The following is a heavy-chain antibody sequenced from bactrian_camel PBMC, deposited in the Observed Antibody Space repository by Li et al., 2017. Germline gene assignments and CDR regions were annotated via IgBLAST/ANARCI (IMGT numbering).Heavy chain of an antibody. CDR3: ATDYGLGVLVT. V-gene: IGHV3S1*01. CDR1: GFTFSNNW. D-gene: IGHD5*01. J-gene: IGHJ6*01. Sequence: HVQLVESGGGLVQPGGSLRLSCAASGFTFSNNWMHWVRQAPGKGLEWVSAINSGGGSTYYADSVKGRFTISRDNAKNTAYLETNTLKSEDTALYYCATDYGLGVLVTGARGPRSPSP. CDR2: INSGGGST.